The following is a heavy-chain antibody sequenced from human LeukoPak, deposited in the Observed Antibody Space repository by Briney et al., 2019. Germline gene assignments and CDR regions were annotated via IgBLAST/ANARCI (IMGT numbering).Heavy chain of an antibody. D-gene: IGHD2-2*01. J-gene: IGHJ4*02. Sequence: ASVKVSCKAPGYTFTGYYMHWVRQAPGQGLEWMGWINPNSGGTNYAQKFQGRVTMTRDTSISTAYMELSRLRSDDTAVYYCARMILVPAAMDYWGQGTLVTVSS. CDR2: INPNSGGT. CDR1: GYTFTGYY. CDR3: ARMILVPAAMDY. V-gene: IGHV1-2*02.